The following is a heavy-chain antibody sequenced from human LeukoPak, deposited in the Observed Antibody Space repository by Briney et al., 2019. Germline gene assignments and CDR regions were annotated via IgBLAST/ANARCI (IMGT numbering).Heavy chain of an antibody. Sequence: ETLSLTCAVYGGSFSGYYWSWVRQAPGKGLEWVSVFYSGGSTCYADSVKGRFTISRDNSKNTLYLQMNSLRAEDTAVYYCARQRDRYYFDYWGQGTLVTVSS. V-gene: IGHV3-66*02. CDR1: GGSFSGYY. J-gene: IGHJ4*02. D-gene: IGHD1-14*01. CDR3: ARQRDRYYFDY. CDR2: FYSGGST.